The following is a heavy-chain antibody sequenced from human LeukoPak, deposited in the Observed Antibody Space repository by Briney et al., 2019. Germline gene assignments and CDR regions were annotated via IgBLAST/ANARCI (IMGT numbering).Heavy chain of an antibody. CDR2: IFPSDSDT. J-gene: IGHJ4*02. CDR1: GYSYTRYW. D-gene: IGHD3-22*01. Sequence: GESLKISCKGSGYSYTRYWIGWVRQMPGKGLEWMGIIFPSDSDTRYSPSFQGQVTISADKSISTAYLQWTSLMASDTAMYFCARRYYDDSGNYYYFDYWGQGTLVTVSS. CDR3: ARRYYDDSGNYYYFDY. V-gene: IGHV5-51*01.